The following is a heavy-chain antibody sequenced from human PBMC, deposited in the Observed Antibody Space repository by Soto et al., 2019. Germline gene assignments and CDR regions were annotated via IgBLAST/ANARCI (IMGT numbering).Heavy chain of an antibody. CDR3: ARGGIGEYYYDSSGYHLDY. V-gene: IGHV5-10-1*01. D-gene: IGHD3-22*01. CDR2: IDPSDSYT. CDR1: GYSFTSYW. Sequence: LGESLKISCKGSGYSFTSYWISWVRQMPGKCLEWMGMIDPSDSYTNYSPSFQGHVTISADKSISTAYLQWSSLKASDTAMYYCARGGIGEYYYDSSGYHLDYWGQGTLVTVSS. J-gene: IGHJ4*02.